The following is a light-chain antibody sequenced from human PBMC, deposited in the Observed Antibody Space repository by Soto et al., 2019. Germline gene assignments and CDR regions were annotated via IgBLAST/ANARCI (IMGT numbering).Light chain of an antibody. V-gene: IGLV2-11*01. Sequence: SALTQPRSVSGSPGQSVTISCTGTSSDVGGYNYVSCYQQHPGKAPKLMIYDVSKRPSGVPDRFSGSKSGNTASLTISGLQAEDEADYYCCSYAGSDYVFGTGTKLTVL. J-gene: IGLJ1*01. CDR2: DVS. CDR1: SSDVGGYNY. CDR3: CSYAGSDYV.